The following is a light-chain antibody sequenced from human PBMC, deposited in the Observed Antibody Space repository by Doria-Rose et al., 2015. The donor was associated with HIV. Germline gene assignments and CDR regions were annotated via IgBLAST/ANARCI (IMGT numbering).Light chain of an antibody. V-gene: IGKV3-20*01. CDR3: HQYGTSWT. Sequence: TQSPGTLSLSPGERATLSCRASQSFSSTYLAWYQQKPGQAPSLLIYDGSTRATGIPDRFSASGPWTDFTLTINRLEPEDFALYYCHQYGTSWTFGQGTKVEI. J-gene: IGKJ1*01. CDR2: DGS. CDR1: QSFSSTY.